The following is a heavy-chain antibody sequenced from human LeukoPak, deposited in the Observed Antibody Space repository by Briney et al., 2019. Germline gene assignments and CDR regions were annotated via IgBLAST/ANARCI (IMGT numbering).Heavy chain of an antibody. V-gene: IGHV3-21*01. J-gene: IGHJ5*02. CDR3: ARRYSSGSNWFDP. D-gene: IGHD6-19*01. CDR1: GFTFSSYS. Sequence: GGSLRLSCAASGFTFSSYSMNWVRQAPGKGLEWVSSISSSSSYIYYADSLKGRFTISRDNAKNSLYLQMNSLRAEDTAVYYCARRYSSGSNWFDPWGQGALVTVSS. CDR2: ISSSSSYI.